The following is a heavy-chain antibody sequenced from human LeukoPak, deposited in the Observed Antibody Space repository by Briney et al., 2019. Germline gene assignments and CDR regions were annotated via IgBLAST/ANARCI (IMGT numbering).Heavy chain of an antibody. CDR1: GYSFTSYW. D-gene: IGHD2-8*01. CDR2: IDPSDSYT. Sequence: GESLKISCKGSGYSFTSYWISWVRQMPGKGLEWMGRIDPSDSYTSYSPFFQGHVTISADKSITTAYLQWSSLKASDSAIYYCARHQLLGPCFKGVCSDAFDIWGQGTMVTVSS. CDR3: ARHQLLGPCFKGVCSDAFDI. J-gene: IGHJ3*02. V-gene: IGHV5-10-1*01.